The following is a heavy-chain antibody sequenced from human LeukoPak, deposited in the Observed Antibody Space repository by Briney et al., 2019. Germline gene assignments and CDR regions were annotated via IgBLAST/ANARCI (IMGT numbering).Heavy chain of an antibody. CDR3: ARESVGATASNWFDP. Sequence: GGSLRLSCASSGFTFSSHWMSWVRQAPGKGLEWVANIKRDGSEKNDVDCVKGRFTISRDNAKNSLYMQMNSQRAEDTAVYYCARESVGATASNWFDPWGQGTLVTVSS. V-gene: IGHV3-7*01. J-gene: IGHJ5*02. D-gene: IGHD1-26*01. CDR1: GFTFSSHW. CDR2: IKRDGSEK.